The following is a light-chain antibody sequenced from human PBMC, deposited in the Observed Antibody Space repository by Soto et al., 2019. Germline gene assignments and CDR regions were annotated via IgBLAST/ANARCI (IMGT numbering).Light chain of an antibody. Sequence: QSVLTQSPSASASLGASVKLTCTLSRGHSSDAIAWHQQQPEKGPRYLMKLNSDGSHSRGDGIPDRFSGSSSGAERYLTISSLQSEDEADYYCQTWGTGIWVFGGGTQLTVL. CDR1: RGHSSDA. CDR3: QTWGTGIWV. J-gene: IGLJ3*02. CDR2: LNSDGSH. V-gene: IGLV4-69*01.